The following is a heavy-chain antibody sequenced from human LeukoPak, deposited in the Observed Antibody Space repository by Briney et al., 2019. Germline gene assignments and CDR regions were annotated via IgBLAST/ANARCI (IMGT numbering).Heavy chain of an antibody. J-gene: IGHJ5*02. CDR1: GGSINTPNYY. CDR2: IFYSGGT. Sequence: SETLSLTCTVSGGSINTPNYYWGWIRQTPGKGLEWIGNIFYSGGTYYSPSLTSRVTISLDTSRNQFSLKLNSVTAADTAVYYCAGALYSSSWYREDWFDPWGQGTLVTVSS. D-gene: IGHD6-13*01. V-gene: IGHV4-39*01. CDR3: AGALYSSSWYREDWFDP.